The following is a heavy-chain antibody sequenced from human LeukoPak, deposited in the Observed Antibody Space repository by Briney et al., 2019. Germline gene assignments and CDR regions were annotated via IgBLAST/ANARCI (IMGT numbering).Heavy chain of an antibody. D-gene: IGHD3-22*01. CDR3: AGYYDSSGPMGYRI. CDR1: GGSISSGSYF. V-gene: IGHV4-61*02. CDR2: IYTSGST. J-gene: IGHJ3*02. Sequence: SQTLSLTCTASGGSISSGSYFWSWIRQPAGKGLEWIGRIYTSGSTKYNPSLKSRVTISVDTSRNQFSLKLSSVTAADTAVYYCAGYYDSSGPMGYRIWGQGTMVTVSS.